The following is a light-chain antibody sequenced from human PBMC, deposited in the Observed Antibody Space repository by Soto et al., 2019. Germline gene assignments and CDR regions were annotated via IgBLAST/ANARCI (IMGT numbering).Light chain of an antibody. Sequence: DIRMTQSPSTLSASVGDRVTITCRASQIMYTWLAWYQQKPGKAPKVLIYDATTLESGVPSRFSGSGSGTEFTLTISSLQPDDFATYYCQHYNGYFGQGTKLEI. V-gene: IGKV1-5*01. J-gene: IGKJ2*01. CDR2: DAT. CDR3: QHYNGY. CDR1: QIMYTW.